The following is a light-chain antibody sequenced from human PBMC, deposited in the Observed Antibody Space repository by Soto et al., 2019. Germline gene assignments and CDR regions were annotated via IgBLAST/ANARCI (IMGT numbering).Light chain of an antibody. V-gene: IGLV1-40*01. CDR3: QSYDSRLSGSV. CDR1: SSNIGAGYD. CDR2: VNS. J-gene: IGLJ1*01. Sequence: QSVLTQPPSVSGAPGQRVTISCTGSSSNIGAGYDVHWYQQLPGTAPKLLIYVNSNRPSGVPDRFSGSKSGTSASLAITGLQAEDEANYSCQSYDSRLSGSVFGTGTKVPVL.